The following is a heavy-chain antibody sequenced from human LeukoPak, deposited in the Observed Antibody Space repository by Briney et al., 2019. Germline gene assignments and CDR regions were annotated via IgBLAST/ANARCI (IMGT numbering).Heavy chain of an antibody. CDR3: ARGLAAAGTRGPY. Sequence: GGSPRLSCATSGFIFSSDSMIWVRQAPGEGLEWVSSISSTGAYIYYADSLKGRFTISRDNAKNSLYLQMNSLRADDTAVYYCARGLAAAGTRGPYWGQGTLVTVSS. V-gene: IGHV3-21*01. CDR2: ISSTGAYI. J-gene: IGHJ4*02. D-gene: IGHD6-13*01. CDR1: GFIFSSDS.